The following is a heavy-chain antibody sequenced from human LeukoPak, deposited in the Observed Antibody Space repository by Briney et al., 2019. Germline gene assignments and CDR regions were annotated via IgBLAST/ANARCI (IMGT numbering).Heavy chain of an antibody. J-gene: IGHJ3*02. D-gene: IGHD6-13*01. Sequence: GESLKISCKGSGYSFTSYWIGWVRQMPGKGLEWMGIIYPGDSDTRYSPSFQGQVTISADKSISTAYLQWSSLKASDTAMYYCARRPVFISIAAAGTGNAFDIWGQGTMVTVSS. CDR2: IYPGDSDT. CDR1: GYSFTSYW. V-gene: IGHV5-51*01. CDR3: ARRPVFISIAAAGTGNAFDI.